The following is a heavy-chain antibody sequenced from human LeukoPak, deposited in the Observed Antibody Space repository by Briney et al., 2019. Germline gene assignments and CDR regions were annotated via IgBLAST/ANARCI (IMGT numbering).Heavy chain of an antibody. CDR1: GGTFSSSA. CDR3: ARINPEYSSSSFDH. D-gene: IGHD6-6*01. Sequence: SVKVSCKACGGTFSSSAINWVRQAPGFVLGWVGGIIPIFGTANYAQKFQGRVTITADESTSTVYMEPSSLRSEDTAIYYCARINPEYSSSSFDHWGQGTLVTVSS. J-gene: IGHJ4*02. CDR2: IIPIFGTA. V-gene: IGHV1-69*13.